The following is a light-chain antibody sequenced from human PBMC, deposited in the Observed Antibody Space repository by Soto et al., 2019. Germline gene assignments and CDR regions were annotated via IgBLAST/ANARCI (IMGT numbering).Light chain of an antibody. CDR2: DAS. J-gene: IGKJ5*01. CDR3: QQRSNWPRGT. V-gene: IGKV3-11*01. CDR1: QSVSSTY. Sequence: VLTQSPGTLSLSPGERATLSCRAIQSVSSTYLAWYQQKPGQAPRLLIYDASNRATGIPARFSGSGSGTDFTLTISSLEPEDFAVYYCQQRSNWPRGTFGQGTRLEV.